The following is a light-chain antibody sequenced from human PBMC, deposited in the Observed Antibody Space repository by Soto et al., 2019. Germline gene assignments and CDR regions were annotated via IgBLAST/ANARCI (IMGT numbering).Light chain of an antibody. CDR1: QNVANS. CDR3: QQRSSWPPPT. V-gene: IGKV3-11*01. CDR2: DAS. J-gene: IGKJ4*01. Sequence: IVLTQSPTNLSLSPGERATLSCRASQNVANSLAWYQEKPGQAPRLLIYDASNRATGIPPRFSGSGSGTDFTLAISSLEPEDFAVYYCQQRSSWPPPTFGGGTKVDIK.